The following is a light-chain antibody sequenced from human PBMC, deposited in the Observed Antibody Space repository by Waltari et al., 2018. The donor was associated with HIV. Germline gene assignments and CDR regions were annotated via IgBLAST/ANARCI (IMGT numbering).Light chain of an antibody. Sequence: QSVLTQPPSASGTPGQRVTISCSGSRSNIASNTVNWYQQLPGTAPKLLIYSNNQRPAGVLDRFSCSKSCTSASLAISGLQSEDEADYYCAAWDDNLNGWVFGGGTKLTVL. CDR1: RSNIASNT. J-gene: IGLJ3*02. V-gene: IGLV1-44*01. CDR3: AAWDDNLNGWV. CDR2: SNN.